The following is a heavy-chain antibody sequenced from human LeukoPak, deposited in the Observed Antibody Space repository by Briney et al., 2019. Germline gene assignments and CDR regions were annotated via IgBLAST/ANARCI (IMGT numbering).Heavy chain of an antibody. D-gene: IGHD3-10*01. CDR1: GFTFGDYA. CDR2: IRSKAYGGTT. CDR3: TRDRISGLGNYGSGSYLLYYFDY. J-gene: IGHJ4*02. Sequence: GGSLRLSCTASGFTFGDYAMSWFRQAPGKGLEWVGFIRSKAYGGTTEYAASVKGSFTISRDDSKSIAYLQMNSLKTEDTAVYYCTRDRISGLGNYGSGSYLLYYFDYWGQGTLVTVSS. V-gene: IGHV3-49*03.